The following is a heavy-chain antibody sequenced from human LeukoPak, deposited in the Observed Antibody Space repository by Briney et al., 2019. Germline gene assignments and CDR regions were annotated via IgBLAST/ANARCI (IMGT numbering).Heavy chain of an antibody. CDR2: ISSSSSTI. D-gene: IGHD4-17*01. V-gene: IGHV3-48*01. Sequence: GGSLRLSCAASGFTFSSYSMNWVRQAPGKGLEWVSYISSSSSTIYYADSVKGRFTISRDNAKNSLYLQMNSLRAEDTAVYYCARDLDYGDYVPNWFDPWGQGTLVTVSS. CDR1: GFTFSSYS. J-gene: IGHJ5*02. CDR3: ARDLDYGDYVPNWFDP.